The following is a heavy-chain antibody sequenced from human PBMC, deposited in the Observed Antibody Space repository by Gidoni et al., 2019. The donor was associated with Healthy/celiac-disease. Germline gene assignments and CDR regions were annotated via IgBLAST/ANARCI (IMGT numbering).Heavy chain of an antibody. J-gene: IGHJ4*02. V-gene: IGHV4-34*01. CDR3: ARATPTDYGGPYELPDY. CDR1: GGSFSGYY. D-gene: IGHD4-17*01. CDR2: INHSGST. Sequence: QVLLQQWGAGLLKPSETLSLTCAVYGGSFSGYYWSWIRQPPGKGLEWIGEINHSGSTNYNPSLKSRVTISVDTSKNQFSLKLSSVTAADTAVYYCARATPTDYGGPYELPDYWGQGTLVTVSS.